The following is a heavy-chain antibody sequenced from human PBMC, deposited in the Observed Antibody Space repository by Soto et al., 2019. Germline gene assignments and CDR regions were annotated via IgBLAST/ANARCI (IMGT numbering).Heavy chain of an antibody. J-gene: IGHJ4*02. CDR2: VSGGGATT. V-gene: IGHV3-23*01. D-gene: IGHD5-18*01. CDR1: GFTFSDYA. CDR3: AKGSGYSYGKFYCDS. Sequence: GGSLRLSCAASGFTFSDYAMNWVRQAPGKGLEWVSTVSGGGATTYYADSVKGRFTISRDNFKSTLYLQMNSLRAEDTAIYYCAKGSGYSYGKFYCDSWGQGTQVTVSS.